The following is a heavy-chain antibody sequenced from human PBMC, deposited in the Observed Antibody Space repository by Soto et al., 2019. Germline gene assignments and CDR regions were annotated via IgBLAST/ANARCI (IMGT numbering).Heavy chain of an antibody. Sequence: EVQLVESGGGLVQPGGSLRLSCADSGFSFSSYWMHWVRQGPGKGLVWVARINTDGSSTNYADSVKGRFTISRDNAKTTLYLQMKSLRAEDTAVYYCARSPGGYYIDWGQGTMVTVSS. CDR2: INTDGSST. CDR1: GFSFSSYW. V-gene: IGHV3-74*01. CDR3: ARSPGGYYID. J-gene: IGHJ3*01. D-gene: IGHD3-9*01.